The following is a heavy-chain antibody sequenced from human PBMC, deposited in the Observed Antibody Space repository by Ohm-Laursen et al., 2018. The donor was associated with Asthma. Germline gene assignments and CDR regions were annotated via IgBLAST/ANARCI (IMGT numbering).Heavy chain of an antibody. Sequence: PSQTLPLTCTVSGGSISSYYWSWIRQPPGKALEWLARIDWDDDKFYSTSLKTRLTISKDTSKNQVVLTMTNMDPVDTATYYCARASGSYYDFDYWGQGTLVTVSS. CDR3: ARASGSYYDFDY. D-gene: IGHD1-26*01. CDR2: IDWDDDK. V-gene: IGHV2-70*16. CDR1: GGSISSYY. J-gene: IGHJ4*02.